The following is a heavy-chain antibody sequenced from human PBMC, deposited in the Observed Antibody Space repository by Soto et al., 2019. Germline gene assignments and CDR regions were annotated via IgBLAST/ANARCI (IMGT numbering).Heavy chain of an antibody. CDR3: ARDRDIVVVPAAPPGGFDP. Sequence: GGSLRLSCAASGFTFSSYAMHWVRQAPGKGLERVAVISYDGSNKYYADSVKGRFTISRDNSKNTLYLQMNSLRAEDTAVYYCARDRDIVVVPAAPPGGFDPWGQGTLVTVSS. CDR1: GFTFSSYA. J-gene: IGHJ5*02. D-gene: IGHD2-2*01. V-gene: IGHV3-30-3*01. CDR2: ISYDGSNK.